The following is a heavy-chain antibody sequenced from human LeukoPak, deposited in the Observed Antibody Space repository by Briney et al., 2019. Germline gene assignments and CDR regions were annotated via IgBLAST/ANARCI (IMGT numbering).Heavy chain of an antibody. CDR2: ISSNGGST. Sequence: GGSLRLSCAASGFTFSSYAMHWVRQAPGKGLEYVSAISSNGGSTYYANSVKGRFTISRDNSKNTLYLQMGSLRAEDMAVYYCARDPRDYYYGMDVWGQGTTVTVSS. CDR3: ARDPRDYYYGMDV. CDR1: GFTFSSYA. J-gene: IGHJ6*02. V-gene: IGHV3-64*01.